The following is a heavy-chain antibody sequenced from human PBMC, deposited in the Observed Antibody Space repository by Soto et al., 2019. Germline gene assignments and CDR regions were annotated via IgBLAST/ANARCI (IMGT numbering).Heavy chain of an antibody. V-gene: IGHV1-2*04. J-gene: IGHJ5*02. CDR3: ARVGCGSVTCYPNNWFDP. D-gene: IGHD2-21*01. Sequence: ASVKVSCKASGYTFTEYYMHWVRQAPGQGLEWIGWINPKSGGTNYAQKFQGWVTMTRDTSISTAYMELSRLTSDDTAVYYCARVGCGSVTCYPNNWFDPWGQGTLVTVSS. CDR2: INPKSGGT. CDR1: GYTFTEYY.